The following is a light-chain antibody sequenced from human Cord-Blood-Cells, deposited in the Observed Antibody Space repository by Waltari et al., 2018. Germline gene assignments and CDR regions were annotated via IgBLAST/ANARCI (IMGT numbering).Light chain of an antibody. V-gene: IGLV2-11*01. CDR3: CSYAGSYTVV. J-gene: IGLJ2*01. Sequence: QSALTQPRPVSGSPGQSVTTSCSGTSSDVGGYNYVPWYQQHPGKAPKLMIYDVSKRPSGVPDRFSGSKSGNTASLTISGLQAEDEADYYCCSYAGSYTVVFGGGTKLTVL. CDR1: SSDVGGYNY. CDR2: DVS.